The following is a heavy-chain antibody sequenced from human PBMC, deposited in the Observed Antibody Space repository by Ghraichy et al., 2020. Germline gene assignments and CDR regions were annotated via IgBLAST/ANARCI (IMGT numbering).Heavy chain of an antibody. CDR1: GFTFGHYG. V-gene: IGHV3-30*18. CDR2: ASYDDRNK. D-gene: IGHD6-6*01. J-gene: IGHJ2*01. CDR3: AKMGRSSHWYFDV. Sequence: GESLNISCAASGFTFGHYGMHWVRQAPGKGLEWVAVASYDDRNKYYVDSVKGRFTISRENSKNTLYLQMNSLRPDDTAVYYCAKMGRSSHWYFDVWGRGTLVSVSS.